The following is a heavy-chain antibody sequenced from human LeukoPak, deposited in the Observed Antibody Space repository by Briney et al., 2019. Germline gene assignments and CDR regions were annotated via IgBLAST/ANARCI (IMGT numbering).Heavy chain of an antibody. CDR3: ARALTTLTYEGY. CDR1: GFTFNNYW. V-gene: IGHV3-7*01. J-gene: IGHJ4*02. CDR2: IKQDGTEI. D-gene: IGHD1-1*01. Sequence: PGGSLRLSCAASGFTFNNYWMTWFRQAPGKGLEWVANIKQDGTEIFYVDSVKGRFTVSRDNAKDSLYLQMNSLRAEDTAVYYCARALTTLTYEGYWGQGTLVTVSS.